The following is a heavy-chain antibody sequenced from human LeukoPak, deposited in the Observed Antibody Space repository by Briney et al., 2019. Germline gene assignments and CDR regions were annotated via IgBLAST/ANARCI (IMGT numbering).Heavy chain of an antibody. CDR3: ASSCSTSCYNFDY. V-gene: IGHV4-30-4*08. CDR1: GGSISSGDYY. Sequence: PSETLSLTCTVSGGSISSGDYYWSWIRQPPGEGLEWIGYIYYSGSTYYNPSLKSRVTISVDTSRNQFSLKLSSVTAADTAVYYCASSCSTSCYNFDYWGQGTLVTVSS. CDR2: IYYSGST. J-gene: IGHJ4*02. D-gene: IGHD2-2*02.